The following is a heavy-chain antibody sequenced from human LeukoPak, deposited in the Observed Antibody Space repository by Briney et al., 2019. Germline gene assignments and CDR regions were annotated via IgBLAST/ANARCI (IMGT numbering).Heavy chain of an antibody. CDR3: AEPGPWGGQLPSNRLDY. J-gene: IGHJ4*02. D-gene: IGHD2-2*01. CDR2: IRYDGSNK. V-gene: IGHV3-30*02. CDR1: GFTFSSYG. Sequence: PGGSLRLSCAASGFTFSSYGMHWVRQAPGKGLEWVAFIRYDGSNKYYADSVKGRFTISRDNSKNTLYLQMNSLRAEDTAVYYCAEPGPWGGQLPSNRLDYWGQGTLVTVSS.